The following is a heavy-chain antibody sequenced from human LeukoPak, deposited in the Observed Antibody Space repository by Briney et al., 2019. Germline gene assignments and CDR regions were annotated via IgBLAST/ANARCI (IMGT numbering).Heavy chain of an antibody. J-gene: IGHJ4*02. D-gene: IGHD3-10*01. CDR2: ISGSGGST. Sequence: PGGSLRLSCAASGFTFSSYAMSWVRQAPGKGLEWVSAISGSGGSTYYADSVKGRFTISRDNSKNTLYLQMNSLRAEDTAVYYCAKDSGTYYYGSGSYSHFDYWGQGTLVTVSS. V-gene: IGHV3-23*01. CDR3: AKDSGTYYYGSGSYSHFDY. CDR1: GFTFSSYA.